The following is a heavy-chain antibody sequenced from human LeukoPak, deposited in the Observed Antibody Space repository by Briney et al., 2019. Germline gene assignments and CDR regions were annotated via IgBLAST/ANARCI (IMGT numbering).Heavy chain of an antibody. V-gene: IGHV1-3*01. D-gene: IGHD2-8*01. J-gene: IGHJ4*02. CDR1: GYTFTSYA. Sequence: ASVTVSCKASGYTFTSYAMHWVRQAPGQRLEWMGWINAGNGNTKYSQKLQGRVTMTTDTSTSTAYMELRSLRSDDTAVYYCARDYVYGSPPSYDYWGQGTLVTVSS. CDR3: ARDYVYGSPPSYDY. CDR2: INAGNGNT.